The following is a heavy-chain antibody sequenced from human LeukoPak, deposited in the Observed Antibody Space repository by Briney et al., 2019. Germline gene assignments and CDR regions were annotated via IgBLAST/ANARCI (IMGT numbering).Heavy chain of an antibody. CDR3: AKYYGDDPDYYYYMDV. CDR1: GFTVSSNY. CDR2: ISNDGDT. D-gene: IGHD4-17*01. V-gene: IGHV3-53*01. J-gene: IGHJ6*03. Sequence: PGGSLRLSCAASGFTVSSNYMSWVRQGPGKGLECVSVISNDGDTYYADSVKGRFTISRDNSKNTLYLQMNSLRAEDTAVYCCAKYYGDDPDYYYYMDVWAKGTTVTISS.